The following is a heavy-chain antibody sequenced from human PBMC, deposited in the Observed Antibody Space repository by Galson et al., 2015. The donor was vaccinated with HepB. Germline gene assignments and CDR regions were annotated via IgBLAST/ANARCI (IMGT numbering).Heavy chain of an antibody. J-gene: IGHJ6*03. CDR1: GGTFSIYV. V-gene: IGHV1-69*13. CDR3: ARVSLPDYYYYYMDV. D-gene: IGHD1-14*01. Sequence: SVKVSCKASGGTFSIYVISWVRQAPGQGLEWMGGIIPIFGTANYAQKFQGRVTITADESTSTAYMELSSLRSEDTAVYYCARVSLPDYYYYYMDVWGKGTTVTVSS. CDR2: IIPIFGTA.